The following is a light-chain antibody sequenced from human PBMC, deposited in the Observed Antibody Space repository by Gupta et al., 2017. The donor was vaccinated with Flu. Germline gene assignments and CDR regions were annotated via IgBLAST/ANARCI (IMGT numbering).Light chain of an antibody. CDR3: QTWNTGIQV. CDR2: VNSDGTY. J-gene: IGLJ3*02. CDR1: GGHSSYS. Sequence: LVLTQSPSASASLGASVKLTCTLSGGHSSYSIEWHRQQPDKGPRYMMIVNSDGTYTKGAGIPDRCSGSSSGADRDLSISRLQADDEDDYHCQTWNTGIQVFGGGTKLTVL. V-gene: IGLV4-69*01.